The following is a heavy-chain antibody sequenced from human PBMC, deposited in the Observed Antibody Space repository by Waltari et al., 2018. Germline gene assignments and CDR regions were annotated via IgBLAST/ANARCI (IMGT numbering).Heavy chain of an antibody. J-gene: IGHJ5*02. V-gene: IGHV4-39*07. D-gene: IGHD3-10*01. CDR2: NYYSGRT. CDR1: GGSISSSSYY. Sequence: QLQLQESGPGLVKPSETLSLTCTVSGGSISSSSYYWGWIRQRQGKGLEWVGSNYYSGRTYYNPSLKSRVTISVDTSKNQFSLKLSDGTAADTAVDYCARESRVELNWFDPWGQGTLVTVSS. CDR3: ARESRVELNWFDP.